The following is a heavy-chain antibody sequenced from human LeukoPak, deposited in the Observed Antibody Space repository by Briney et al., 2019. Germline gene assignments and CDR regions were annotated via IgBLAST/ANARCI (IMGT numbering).Heavy chain of an antibody. D-gene: IGHD3-10*01. CDR1: GGSISSGSYY. Sequence: SETLSLTCTVSGGSISSGSYYWSWIRQPAGKGLEWIGRIYTSGSTNYNPSLKSRVTISVDTSRNQFSLKLSSVTAADTAVYYCAREGSGYYYYMDVWGKGTTVTVSS. CDR2: IYTSGST. V-gene: IGHV4-61*02. J-gene: IGHJ6*03. CDR3: AREGSGYYYYMDV.